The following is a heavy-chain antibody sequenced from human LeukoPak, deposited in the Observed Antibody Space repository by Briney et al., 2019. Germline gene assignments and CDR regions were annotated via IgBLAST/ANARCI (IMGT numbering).Heavy chain of an antibody. Sequence: SETLSLTCTVSGASFSSGDQYWNWIRQSPGKGLEWIGSIHPSGMLYNNPSLESRVTISIDTSKNQFSLNLNSVTAADTAVYFCSRGLDSRKLGYWGQGALVTVSS. J-gene: IGHJ4*02. CDR1: GASFSSGDQY. CDR2: IHPSGML. V-gene: IGHV4-31*03. D-gene: IGHD3-22*01. CDR3: SRGLDSRKLGY.